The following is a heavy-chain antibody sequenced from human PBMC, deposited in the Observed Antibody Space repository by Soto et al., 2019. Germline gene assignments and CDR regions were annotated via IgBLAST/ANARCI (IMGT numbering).Heavy chain of an antibody. V-gene: IGHV3-21*01. CDR3: ARDSPSGGSPPLDY. CDR1: GFPFSSYS. D-gene: IGHD2-15*01. Sequence: GGSLRLSCAASGFPFSSYSMNWVRQAPGKGLEWVSSISSSSSYIYYADSVKGRFTISRDNAKNSLYLQMNSLRAEDTAVYYCARDSPSGGSPPLDYWGQGTLVTVSS. CDR2: ISSSSSYI. J-gene: IGHJ4*02.